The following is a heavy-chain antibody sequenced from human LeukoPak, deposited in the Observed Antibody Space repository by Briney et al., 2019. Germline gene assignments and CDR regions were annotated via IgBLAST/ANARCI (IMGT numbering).Heavy chain of an antibody. CDR2: IKSKTDGGTT. CDR3: TTRIAAAGRFDY. CDR1: GFTFSNAW. J-gene: IGHJ4*02. D-gene: IGHD6-13*01. Sequence: GGSLRLSCAASGFTFSNAWMNWVCQAPGKGLEWVGRIKSKTDGGTTDYAAPVKGRFTISRDDSKNTLYLQMNSLKTEDTAVYYCTTRIAAAGRFDYWGQGTLVTVSS. V-gene: IGHV3-15*07.